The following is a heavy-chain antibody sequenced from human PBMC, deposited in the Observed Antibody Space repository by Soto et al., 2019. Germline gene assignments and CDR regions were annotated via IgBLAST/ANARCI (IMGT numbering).Heavy chain of an antibody. CDR2: IKQDGSEK. J-gene: IGHJ4*02. V-gene: IGHV3-7*03. CDR3: ARAVNWNDAPFDY. D-gene: IGHD1-1*01. Sequence: EVQLVESGGGLVQPGGSLRLSCAASGFTFSSYWMSWVRQAPGKGLEWVANIKQDGSEKYYVDSVKGRFTISRDNAKNSLYLQMNSLRAEDTAVYYCARAVNWNDAPFDYWGQGTLVTVSS. CDR1: GFTFSSYW.